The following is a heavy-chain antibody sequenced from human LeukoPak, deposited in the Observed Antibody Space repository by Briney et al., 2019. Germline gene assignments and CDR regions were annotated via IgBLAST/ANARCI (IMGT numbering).Heavy chain of an antibody. Sequence: PGGSLRLSCAASGFTFSSYAMSWVRQAPGKGLEWVAVISYDGSNKYYADSVKGRFTISRDNSKNTLYLQMNSLRAEDTAVYYCARVVVISDFWSGYPTGLYYYYYGKGVWGQGTTVTVSS. J-gene: IGHJ6*02. V-gene: IGHV3-30-3*01. CDR2: ISYDGSNK. CDR3: ARVVVISDFWSGYPTGLYYYYYGKGV. CDR1: GFTFSSYA. D-gene: IGHD3-3*01.